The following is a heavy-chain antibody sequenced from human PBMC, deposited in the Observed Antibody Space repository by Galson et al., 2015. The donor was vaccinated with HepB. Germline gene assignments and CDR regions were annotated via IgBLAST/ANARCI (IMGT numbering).Heavy chain of an antibody. Sequence: SLRLSCAASGFTFSSYSMNWVRQAPGKGLEWVSSISSSSSYIYYADSVKGRFTISRDNAKNSLYLQMNSLRAEDTAVYYCARDSDDSRNWFDPWGQGTLVTVSS. V-gene: IGHV3-21*01. CDR3: ARDSDDSRNWFDP. D-gene: IGHD3-3*01. CDR2: ISSSSSYI. CDR1: GFTFSSYS. J-gene: IGHJ5*02.